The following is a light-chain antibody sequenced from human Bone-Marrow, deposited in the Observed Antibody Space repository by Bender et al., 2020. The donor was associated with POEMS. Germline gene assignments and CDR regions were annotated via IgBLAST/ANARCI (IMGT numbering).Light chain of an antibody. CDR2: DVT. V-gene: IGLV2-11*01. Sequence: QSALTQPASVSGSPGQSVTISCTGTYSDVGAYDYVSWYQQHPGKAPKLLIYDVTKRPSGVPDRFSGSKSGKKASLTISGLQAEDEADYHCCSYAGTYTWVFGGGTKLTVL. CDR3: CSYAGTYTWV. CDR1: YSDVGAYDY. J-gene: IGLJ3*02.